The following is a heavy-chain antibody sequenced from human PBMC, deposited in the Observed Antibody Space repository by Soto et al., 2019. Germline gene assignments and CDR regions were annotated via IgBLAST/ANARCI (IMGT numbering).Heavy chain of an antibody. Sequence: SETLSLTCTVSGGSISSGDYYWSWIRQPPGKGQEWIGYIYYSGSTYYNPSLKSRVTISVDASKNQFSLKLSSVTAADTAVYYCARDEEYSSSSGYYYYYGMDVWGQGTPVTVYS. CDR2: IYYSGST. V-gene: IGHV4-30-4*01. CDR1: GGSISSGDYY. D-gene: IGHD6-6*01. J-gene: IGHJ6*02. CDR3: ARDEEYSSSSGYYYYYGMDV.